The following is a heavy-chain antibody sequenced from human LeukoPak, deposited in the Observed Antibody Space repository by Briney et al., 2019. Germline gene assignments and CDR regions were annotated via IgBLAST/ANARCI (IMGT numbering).Heavy chain of an antibody. V-gene: IGHV4-34*01. CDR1: GGSFSGYY. Sequence: SETLSLTCAVYGGSFSGYYWSWIRQPPGKGLEWIGEIHQTGSTNYNPSLKSRVTISVDTSRNQFSLKLSSVTAADTAVYYCARDEYSSSWYYFDYWGQGTLVTVSS. J-gene: IGHJ4*02. CDR3: ARDEYSSSWYYFDY. D-gene: IGHD6-13*01. CDR2: IHQTGST.